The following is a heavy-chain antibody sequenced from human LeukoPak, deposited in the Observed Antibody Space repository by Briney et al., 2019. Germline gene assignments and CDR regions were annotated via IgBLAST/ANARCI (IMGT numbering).Heavy chain of an antibody. J-gene: IGHJ4*02. CDR2: VYDSGTT. Sequence: SETLSLTCTASGGSISGSGYYRGWIRQPPGKGLEWIGSVYDSGTTHYNPSLKSRVTVHVDTSKNQFSLRLSSVTAADTADYYCARHGGAAAGLDYCGQGILVTVSS. CDR3: ARHGGAAAGLDY. CDR1: GGSISGSGYY. V-gene: IGHV4-39*01. D-gene: IGHD6-13*01.